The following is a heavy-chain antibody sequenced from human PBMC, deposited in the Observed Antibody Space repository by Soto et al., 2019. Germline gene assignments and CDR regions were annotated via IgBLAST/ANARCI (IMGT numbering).Heavy chain of an antibody. Sequence: GSGPTLVNPTQTLTLTCTFSAFSLSTGGVGVGWIRQPPGKALEWLALIYWDDDKRYSPSLRSRLTITKDTSKNQVVLTMTNMDPVDTATYYCIQSRCGGDCLQSYAAYYYYGKDVWGQGNTVTVSS. CDR2: IYWDDDK. J-gene: IGHJ6*02. V-gene: IGHV2-5*02. D-gene: IGHD2-21*02. CDR1: AFSLSTGGVG. CDR3: IQSRCGGDCLQSYAAYYYYGKDV.